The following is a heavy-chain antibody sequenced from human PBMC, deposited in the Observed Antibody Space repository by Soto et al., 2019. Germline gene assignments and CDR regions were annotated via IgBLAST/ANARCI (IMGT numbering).Heavy chain of an antibody. V-gene: IGHV3-66*01. Sequence: GGSLRLSYAASGFTVSSNYMSWVRQAPGKGLEWVSVIYSGGSTYYADSVKGRFTISRDNSKNTLYLQMNSLRAEDTAVYYCARVSGILEWLFLYWGQGTLVTVSS. CDR1: GFTVSSNY. CDR3: ARVSGILEWLFLY. D-gene: IGHD3-3*01. J-gene: IGHJ4*02. CDR2: IYSGGST.